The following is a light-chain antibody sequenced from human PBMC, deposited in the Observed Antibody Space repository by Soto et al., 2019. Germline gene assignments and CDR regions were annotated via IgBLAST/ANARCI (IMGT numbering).Light chain of an antibody. V-gene: IGKV3-20*01. CDR2: GAS. Sequence: NVLTQSPGTLSLSPGERATLSCRASQTVYNGYLAWYQQKPGQAPRLLIYGASSRATGIPVRFSGSGSETDFTLTITRLEPEDFAVYYCQQYSSSRTFGQGTKVDIK. J-gene: IGKJ1*01. CDR3: QQYSSSRT. CDR1: QTVYNGY.